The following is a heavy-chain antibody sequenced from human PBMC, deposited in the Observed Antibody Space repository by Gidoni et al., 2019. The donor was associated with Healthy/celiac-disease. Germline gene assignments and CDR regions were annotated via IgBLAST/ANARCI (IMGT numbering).Heavy chain of an antibody. V-gene: IGHV1-3*01. CDR3: ASFYRYGPPTDY. CDR2: INAGNGNT. CDR1: GYAFTSDA. J-gene: IGHJ4*02. Sequence: VQLGQSGAEVKKHGAAVKVSCKATGYAFTSDAMHWVRQAPGQRLEWMGWINAGNGNTKYSQKFQGRVTITRDTSASTAYMELRRLSSYYTAVSYCASFYRYGPPTDYWGQGTLVTVSS. D-gene: IGHD5-18*01.